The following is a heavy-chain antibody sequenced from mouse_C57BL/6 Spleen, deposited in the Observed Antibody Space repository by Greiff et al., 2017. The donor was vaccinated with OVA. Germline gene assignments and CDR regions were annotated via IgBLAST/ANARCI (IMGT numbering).Heavy chain of an antibody. D-gene: IGHD1-1*01. CDR3: AGTTVDLWYFDV. V-gene: IGHV1-59*01. Sequence: QVQLQQPGAELVRPGTSVKLSCKASGYTFTSYWMHWVKQRPGQGLEWIGVIDPSDSYTNYNQKFKGKATLTVDTSSSTAYMQLSSLTSEDSAVYYCAGTTVDLWYFDVWGTGTTVTVSS. J-gene: IGHJ1*03. CDR2: IDPSDSYT. CDR1: GYTFTSYW.